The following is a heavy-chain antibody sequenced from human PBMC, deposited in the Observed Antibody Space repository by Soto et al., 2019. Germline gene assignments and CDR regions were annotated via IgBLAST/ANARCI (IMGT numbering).Heavy chain of an antibody. V-gene: IGHV3-33*01. CDR1: GFTFSSYG. Sequence: GGSLRLSCAASGFTFSSYGMHWVRQAPGKGLEWVAVIWYDGSNKYYADSVKGRFTISRDNSKNTLYLQMNSLRAEDTAVYYCARDPGEDSSGYYYEGTDAFDIWGQGTMVTVSS. CDR2: IWYDGSNK. CDR3: ARDPGEDSSGYYYEGTDAFDI. D-gene: IGHD3-22*01. J-gene: IGHJ3*02.